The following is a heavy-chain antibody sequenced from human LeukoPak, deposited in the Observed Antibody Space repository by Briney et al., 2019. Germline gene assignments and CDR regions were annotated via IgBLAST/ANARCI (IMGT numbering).Heavy chain of an antibody. CDR1: GFSFSTYG. D-gene: IGHD3-10*01. J-gene: IGHJ5*02. V-gene: IGHV3-33*08. CDR2: ICYDGSHQ. CDR3: ARDLGLRYGSGTYRFDP. Sequence: GGSLRLSCAASGFSFSTYGMHWVRQAPGKGLESVAVICYDGSHQYYADSVKGRFTISRDMSNNTLYLQMSNLRVDHTALYYCARDLGLRYGSGTYRFDPGGQGTQVIVSS.